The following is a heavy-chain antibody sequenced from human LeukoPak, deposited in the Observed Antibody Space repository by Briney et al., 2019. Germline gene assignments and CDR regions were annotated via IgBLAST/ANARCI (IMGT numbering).Heavy chain of an antibody. Sequence: PGGSLRLSCAASGFTFSSYTMNWVRQAPGKGLEWVSSISSGSNYIYYADSVKGRFTISRDNAKNSLYLQMNSLRAEDTAVYYCARQADTAMLIWSFTDYWGQGTLVTVSS. J-gene: IGHJ4*02. V-gene: IGHV3-21*01. CDR2: ISSGSNYI. CDR3: ARQADTAMLIWSFTDY. D-gene: IGHD5-18*01. CDR1: GFTFSSYT.